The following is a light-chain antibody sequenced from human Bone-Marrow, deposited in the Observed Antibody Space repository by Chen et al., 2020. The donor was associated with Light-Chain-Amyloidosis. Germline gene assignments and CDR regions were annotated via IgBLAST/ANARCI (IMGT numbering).Light chain of an antibody. CDR1: QSISTF. J-gene: IGKJ4*01. CDR3: QQSFSTPPT. Sequence: DIQMAQSPSSLSASVGDRVTIPCRGSQSISTFLNWYQQKPGKGPNLLIYATSRLQSGVPSSFTGSRSGTDFTLTISSLQPEDFATYYCQQSFSTPPTFGGGPKVEI. CDR2: ATS. V-gene: IGKV1-39*01.